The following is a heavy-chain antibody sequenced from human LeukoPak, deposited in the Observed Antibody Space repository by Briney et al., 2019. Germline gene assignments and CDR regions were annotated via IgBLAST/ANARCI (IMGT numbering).Heavy chain of an antibody. CDR1: GGTFSSYT. D-gene: IGHD3-22*01. V-gene: IGHV1-69*02. J-gene: IGHJ4*02. CDR2: IIPILGIA. CDR3: ARGLVVVPEYFDY. Sequence: SVKVSCKASGGTFSSYTISRVRQAPGQGLEWMGRIIPILGIANYAQKFQGRVTITADKSTSTAYMELSSLRSEDTAVYYCARGLVVVPEYFDYWGQGTLVTVSS.